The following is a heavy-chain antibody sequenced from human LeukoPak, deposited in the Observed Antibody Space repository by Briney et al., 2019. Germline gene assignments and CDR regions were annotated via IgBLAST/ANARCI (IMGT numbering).Heavy chain of an antibody. D-gene: IGHD3-22*01. CDR2: IYYSGST. CDR1: GGSISSYY. CDR3: ARLTLFSDSSGYYYPAFDY. V-gene: IGHV4-59*01. J-gene: IGHJ4*02. Sequence: SETLSLTCTVSGGSISSYYWGWIRQPPGKGLECIGYIYYSGSTNYNPSLKSRVTISVDTSKNQFSLKLSSVTAADTAVYYCARLTLFSDSSGYYYPAFDYWGQGTLVTVSS.